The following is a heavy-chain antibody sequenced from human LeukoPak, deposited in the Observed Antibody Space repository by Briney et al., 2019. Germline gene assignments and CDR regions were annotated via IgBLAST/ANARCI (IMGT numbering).Heavy chain of an antibody. Sequence: GGSLRLSCAASGFTFSSYGMHWVRQAPGKGLEWVAGISYDGSNKYYADSVKGRFTISRDDSKNTLYLQMNSLRVDDTAVYYCAKDGTRGIRFGKIPHYFDYWGQGTLVTVSS. V-gene: IGHV3-30*18. J-gene: IGHJ4*02. CDR2: ISYDGSNK. CDR1: GFTFSSYG. CDR3: AKDGTRGIRFGKIPHYFDY. D-gene: IGHD3-10*01.